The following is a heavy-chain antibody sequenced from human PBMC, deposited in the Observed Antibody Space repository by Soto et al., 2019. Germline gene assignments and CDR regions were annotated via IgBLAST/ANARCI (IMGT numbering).Heavy chain of an antibody. D-gene: IGHD2-2*01. CDR3: ASIDPSAVPYFDY. CDR1: GCTFSSYA. Sequence: SVKVSCKASGCTFSSYAISWVRQAPGQGLEWMGGIIPIFGTANYAQKFQGRVTITADESTSTAYMELSRLRSEDTAVYYCASIDPSAVPYFDYWGQGPVVTVSS. V-gene: IGHV1-69*13. J-gene: IGHJ4*02. CDR2: IIPIFGTA.